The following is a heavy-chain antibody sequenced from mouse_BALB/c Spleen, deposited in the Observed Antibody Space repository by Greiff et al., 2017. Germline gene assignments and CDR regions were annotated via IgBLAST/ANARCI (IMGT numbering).Heavy chain of an antibody. CDR3: ARNYYGSSYVGAMDY. D-gene: IGHD1-1*01. CDR1: GDSITSGY. CDR2: ISYSGST. V-gene: IGHV3-8*02. Sequence: VQLKESGPSLVKPSQTLSLTCSVTGDSITSGYWNWIRKFPGNKLEYMGYISYSGSTYYNPSLKSRISITRDTSKNQYYLQLNSVTTEDTATYYCARNYYGSSYVGAMDYWGQGTSVTVSS. J-gene: IGHJ4*01.